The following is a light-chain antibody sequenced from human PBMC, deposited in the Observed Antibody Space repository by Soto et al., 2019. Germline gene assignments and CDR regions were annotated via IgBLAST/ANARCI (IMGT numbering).Light chain of an antibody. CDR2: DVS. CDR3: SSYTSSSTLLYV. J-gene: IGLJ1*01. V-gene: IGLV2-14*03. CDR1: SSDVGGYNY. Sequence: QSALTQPASVSGSPGQSITISCTGTSSDVGGYNYVSWYQQHPGKAPKLMIYDVSNRPSGVSNRFSGSKSGNTASLTISGLHAEDEGDYYCSSYTSSSTLLYVFGTGTKVTVL.